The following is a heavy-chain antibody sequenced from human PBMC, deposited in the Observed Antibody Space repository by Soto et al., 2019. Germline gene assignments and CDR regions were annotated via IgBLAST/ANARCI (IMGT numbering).Heavy chain of an antibody. CDR2: IKTDGSST. Sequence: EVQLVESGGGLVQPGESRRVSCAASGFTFSSHWMHWVRQAPGKGLVWVSRIKTDGSSTNYADSVKGRFTISRDNAKNTLYLEMNSLRAEDTAVYYCARGVPNHYGFDVCGQGPTVTVSS. J-gene: IGHJ3*01. D-gene: IGHD2-8*01. CDR3: ARGVPNHYGFDV. V-gene: IGHV3-74*01. CDR1: GFTFSSHW.